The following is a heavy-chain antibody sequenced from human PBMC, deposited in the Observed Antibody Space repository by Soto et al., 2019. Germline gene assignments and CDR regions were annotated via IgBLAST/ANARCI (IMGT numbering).Heavy chain of an antibody. V-gene: IGHV1-18*01. CDR3: ARDPYCSGGSCYDY. CDR2: ISAYNGNT. Sequence: GASVKVSCKASGYTFTSYGISWVRQAPGQGLEWMGWISAYNGNTNYAQKLQGRVTMTTDASTSTAYMELRSLRSDDTAVYYCARDPYCSGGSCYDYWGQGTLVTVSS. CDR1: GYTFTSYG. D-gene: IGHD2-15*01. J-gene: IGHJ4*02.